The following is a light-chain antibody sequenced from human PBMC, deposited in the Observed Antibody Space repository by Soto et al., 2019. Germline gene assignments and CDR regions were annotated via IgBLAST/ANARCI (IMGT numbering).Light chain of an antibody. CDR2: DAS. Sequence: EIVSTTSPATLSFSPVESSTLSCMAIQSVSSYLAWYQQTPGQAPRLLIYDASNRATGIPARFSGSGSGTDFTLTISRLEPEDFAVYYCQQRSNWPPAVNCGQGTRRAIK. CDR1: QSVSSY. J-gene: IGKJ5*01. V-gene: IGKV3-11*01. CDR3: QQRSNWPPAVN.